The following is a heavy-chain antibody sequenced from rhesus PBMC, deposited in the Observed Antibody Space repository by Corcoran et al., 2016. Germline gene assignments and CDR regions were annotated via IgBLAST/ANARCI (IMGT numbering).Heavy chain of an antibody. CDR1: GGSVSSNS. Sequence: QVQLQESGPGLVKPSETLSLTCAVSGGSVSSNSWRWIRQAPGTGLEWMGRVYGGSGSTSYNPSLKSRVTISTDTSKNQFSLKLSSVTAADTAVYYCARRLATVTLSYFDYWGQGVLVTVSS. CDR2: VYGGSGST. J-gene: IGHJ4*01. D-gene: IGHD5-36*02. CDR3: ARRLATVTLSYFDY. V-gene: IGHV4-147*01.